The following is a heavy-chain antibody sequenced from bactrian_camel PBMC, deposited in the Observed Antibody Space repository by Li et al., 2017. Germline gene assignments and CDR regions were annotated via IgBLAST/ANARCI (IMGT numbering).Heavy chain of an antibody. D-gene: IGHD6*01. CDR3: ATGGSWPDFGY. CDR1: GYTSHSFC. J-gene: IGHJ6*01. Sequence: HVQLVESGGGLVQAEGSLTLSCAMSGYTSHSFCMGWFRQAPGKEREAVAGIDVEGDTSYADSVKGRFTISRDNGRNTLTLQMDSLKSEDSALYYCATGGSWPDFGYWGQGTQVTVS. V-gene: IGHV3S1*01. CDR2: IDVEGDT.